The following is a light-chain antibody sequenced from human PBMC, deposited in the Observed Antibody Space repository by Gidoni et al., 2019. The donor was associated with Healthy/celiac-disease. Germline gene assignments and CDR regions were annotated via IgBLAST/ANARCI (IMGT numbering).Light chain of an antibody. CDR1: QSVLYSSNNTNY. Sequence: DIVMTQAQDTLAVSLGERATINCKSSQSVLYSSNNTNYLAWYQQKPGQPLKLLIYWASTRESGFPDRFSGRGSVTDFTLTISSLQAEFVAVYYCQQYYSTPRTFGGGTKVEIK. V-gene: IGKV4-1*01. CDR2: WAS. J-gene: IGKJ4*01. CDR3: QQYYSTPRT.